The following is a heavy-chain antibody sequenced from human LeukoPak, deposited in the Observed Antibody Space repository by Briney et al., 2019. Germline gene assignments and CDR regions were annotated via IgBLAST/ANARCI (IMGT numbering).Heavy chain of an antibody. CDR2: ISSSSSYI. D-gene: IGHD4-23*01. Sequence: GGSLRVSCAASGFTFSSYSMNWVRQAPGKGLEWVSSISSSSSYIYYADSVKGRFTISRDNAKDSLYLQMNSLRAEDTAVYYCAREYGGNSEPNWFDPWGQGTLVTVSS. J-gene: IGHJ5*02. CDR3: AREYGGNSEPNWFDP. V-gene: IGHV3-21*01. CDR1: GFTFSSYS.